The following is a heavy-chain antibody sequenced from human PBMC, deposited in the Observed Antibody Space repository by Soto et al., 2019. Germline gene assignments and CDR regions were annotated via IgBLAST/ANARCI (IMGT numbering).Heavy chain of an antibody. Sequence: QVQLVQSGAEVKKPGASVKVSCKASGYTFTSYDINWVRQATGQGLEWMGWMNPNSGNTGYAQKFQGRVTMTRNTSISTAYMELSSLRSEDTXXXXXXXGINYYASGDDAFDIWGQGTMVTVSS. V-gene: IGHV1-8*01. CDR2: MNPNSGNT. CDR1: GYTFTSYD. D-gene: IGHD3-10*01. J-gene: IGHJ3*02. CDR3: XXGINYYASGDDAFDI.